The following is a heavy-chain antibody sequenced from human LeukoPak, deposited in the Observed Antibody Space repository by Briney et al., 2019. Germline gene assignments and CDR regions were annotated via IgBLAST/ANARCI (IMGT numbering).Heavy chain of an antibody. CDR1: GFTFSRYG. V-gene: IGHV3-30*02. CDR3: ARPARLYCSGGSCYAGYYGMDV. Sequence: AGGSLRLSCAASGFTFSRYGMHWVRQAPGKGLEWVAFIRYDVSNKYYADSVKGRFTISRDNSKNTLYLQMNSLRAEDTAVYYCARPARLYCSGGSCYAGYYGMDVWGQGTTVTVSS. CDR2: IRYDVSNK. J-gene: IGHJ6*02. D-gene: IGHD2-15*01.